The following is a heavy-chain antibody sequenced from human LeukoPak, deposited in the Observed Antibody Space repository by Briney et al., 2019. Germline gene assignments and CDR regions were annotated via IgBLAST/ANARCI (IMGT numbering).Heavy chain of an antibody. CDR1: GGTFSSYA. D-gene: IGHD2-15*01. Sequence: VASVKVSCKASGGTFSSYAISWVRQAPGQGLEWMGGIIPIFGTANYAQKFQGRVTITADESTSTAYMELSSLRSEDTAVYYCARDRYCSGGSCYAADAFDIWGQGTMVTVSS. CDR2: IIPIFGTA. V-gene: IGHV1-69*13. CDR3: ARDRYCSGGSCYAADAFDI. J-gene: IGHJ3*02.